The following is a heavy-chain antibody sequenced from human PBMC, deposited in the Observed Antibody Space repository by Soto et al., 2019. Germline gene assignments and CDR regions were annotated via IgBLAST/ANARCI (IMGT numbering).Heavy chain of an antibody. D-gene: IGHD6-19*01. J-gene: IGHJ6*02. Sequence: QVQLVQSGAEVKKPGASVKVSCKVSGYTLTELSMHWVRQAPGKGLEWMGGFDPEDGETIYAQKFQGRVTMTEDTSTDTAYMELSSLRSEDTAVYYCATRPSIAVDTTNGYGMDVWGQGTTVTVSS. V-gene: IGHV1-24*01. CDR2: FDPEDGET. CDR3: ATRPSIAVDTTNGYGMDV. CDR1: GYTLTELS.